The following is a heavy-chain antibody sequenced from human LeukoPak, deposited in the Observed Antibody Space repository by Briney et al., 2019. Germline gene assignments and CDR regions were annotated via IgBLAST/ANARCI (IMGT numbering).Heavy chain of an antibody. V-gene: IGHV1-18*01. CDR2: ISAYNGNT. Sequence: ASVKVSCKASGYTFTSYGLSWVRQAPGQGLEWMGWISAYNGNTNYAQKLQGRVTMTTDTSTSTAYMELRSLRSDDTAVYYCARDFGSYGRDWFDPWGQGTLVTVSS. J-gene: IGHJ5*02. D-gene: IGHD4-17*01. CDR1: GYTFTSYG. CDR3: ARDFGSYGRDWFDP.